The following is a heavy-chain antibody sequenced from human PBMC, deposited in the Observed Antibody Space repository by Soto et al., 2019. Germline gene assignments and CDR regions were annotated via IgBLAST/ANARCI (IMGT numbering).Heavy chain of an antibody. CDR2: IYWDDDK. V-gene: IGHV2-5*02. CDR3: ARNGYDYIWGSYHQFDY. D-gene: IGHD3-16*02. CDR1: GFSLSTSGVG. J-gene: IGHJ4*02. Sequence: QITLKESGPTLVNPTQTLTLTCTFSGFSLSTSGVGVGWIRQPPGKALEWPALIYWDDDKRYSPSLKSRLTIAKDTSKNQVVLTMTNMDPVDRSTYDCARNGYDYIWGSYHQFDYWGQGTLVTVSS.